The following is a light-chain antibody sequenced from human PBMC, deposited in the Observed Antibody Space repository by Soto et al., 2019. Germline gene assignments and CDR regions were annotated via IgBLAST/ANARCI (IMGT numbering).Light chain of an antibody. Sequence: EIVMTQSPATLSVSPGERATLSCRASQSISINLAWFQQKPGQGPRLLMYGAPTRATGIPARFSGSGSATEFTLTISSLQSEDFAVYYCQQYHNWYTFGQGTKLEIK. J-gene: IGKJ2*01. CDR3: QQYHNWYT. CDR2: GAP. V-gene: IGKV3-15*01. CDR1: QSISIN.